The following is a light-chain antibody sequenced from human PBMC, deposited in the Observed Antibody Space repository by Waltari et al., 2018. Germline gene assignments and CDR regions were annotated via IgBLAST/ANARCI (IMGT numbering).Light chain of an antibody. CDR2: EVS. Sequence: QSALTQPASVSGSPGQSITISCTGTSSDAGGYNYVSWYQQHPGKATKLMIYEVSNRPSGVSNRFSGSKSGNTASLTISGLQAEDEADYYCSSYTSSSTDVFGTGTKVTVL. CDR3: SSYTSSSTDV. CDR1: SSDAGGYNY. J-gene: IGLJ1*01. V-gene: IGLV2-14*01.